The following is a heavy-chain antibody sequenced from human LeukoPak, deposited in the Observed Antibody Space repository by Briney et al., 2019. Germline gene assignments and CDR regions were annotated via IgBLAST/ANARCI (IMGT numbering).Heavy chain of an antibody. D-gene: IGHD6-19*01. Sequence: GGSLRLSCAASGLTFSIYAMHWVRQAPGKGLEWVAFIHYDGSIKYYADSVKGRFTISRDNSKNTLYLQLTSLRAEDTAVYYCAKGGQWLVNWFDPWGQGTLVTVSS. CDR2: IHYDGSIK. V-gene: IGHV3-30*02. CDR1: GLTFSIYA. J-gene: IGHJ5*02. CDR3: AKGGQWLVNWFDP.